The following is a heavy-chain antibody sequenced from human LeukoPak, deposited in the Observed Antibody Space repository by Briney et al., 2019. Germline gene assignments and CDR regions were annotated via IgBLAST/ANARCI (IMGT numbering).Heavy chain of an antibody. Sequence: GGTLRLSCAASGFTFSNSGMSWVRQAPGKGLEWVSTISGNGDDIYYADSVKGRFTITRDNSKNTLSLQMNSLRAEDTAVYHCAKKIRHWDLLWEIGAFDLWGQGTVVTVSS. CDR1: GFTFSNSG. D-gene: IGHD1-26*01. J-gene: IGHJ3*01. V-gene: IGHV3-23*01. CDR3: AKKIRHWDLLWEIGAFDL. CDR2: ISGNGDDI.